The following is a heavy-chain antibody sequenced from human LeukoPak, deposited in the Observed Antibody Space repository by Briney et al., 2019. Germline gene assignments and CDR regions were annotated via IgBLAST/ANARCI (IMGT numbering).Heavy chain of an antibody. V-gene: IGHV1-18*01. Sequence: ASVKVSCKASGYTFTSYGISWVRQAPGQGLEWMGWISAYNGNTNYAQKLQGRVTTTTDTSTSTAYMELRSLRSDDTAVYYCVRDILTRLPDYWGQGTLVTVSS. CDR3: VRDILTRLPDY. CDR1: GYTFTSYG. J-gene: IGHJ4*02. CDR2: ISAYNGNT.